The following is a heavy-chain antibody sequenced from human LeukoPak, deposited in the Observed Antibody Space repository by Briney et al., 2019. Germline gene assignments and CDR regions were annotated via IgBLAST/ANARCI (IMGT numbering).Heavy chain of an antibody. V-gene: IGHV1-24*01. Sequence: ASVKVSCKVSGYTLTELSMHWVRQAPGKGLEWMGGFDPEDGETIYAQKFQGRVTMTEDTSTDTAYMELSSLRSEDTAVYYCATEKYYYDSSGYWLYYFDYWGQGTLVTVSS. J-gene: IGHJ4*02. CDR1: GYTLTELS. D-gene: IGHD3-22*01. CDR2: FDPEDGET. CDR3: ATEKYYYDSSGYWLYYFDY.